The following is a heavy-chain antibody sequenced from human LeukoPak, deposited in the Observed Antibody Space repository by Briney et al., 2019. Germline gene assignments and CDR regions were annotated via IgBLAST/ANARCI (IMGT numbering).Heavy chain of an antibody. D-gene: IGHD3-10*01. CDR1: GYTLTGYY. Sequence: ASVKVSCKASGYTLTGYYMYWVRQAPGQGLEWMGWINPNNGDTKYAQKFQGRVTMTEDTSTDTAYMELSSLRSEDTAVYYCATLPFSYGSGSYFVSRWFDPWGQGTLVTVSS. CDR2: INPNNGDT. CDR3: ATLPFSYGSGSYFVSRWFDP. J-gene: IGHJ5*02. V-gene: IGHV1-2*02.